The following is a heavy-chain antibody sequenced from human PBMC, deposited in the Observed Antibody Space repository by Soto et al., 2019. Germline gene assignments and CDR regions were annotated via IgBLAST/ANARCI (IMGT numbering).Heavy chain of an antibody. D-gene: IGHD6-13*01. V-gene: IGHV3-74*01. CDR1: GFTFSSYW. J-gene: IGHJ6*02. Sequence: TGGSLRLSCAASGFTFSSYWMHWVRQAPGKGLVWVSRVNSDGTTTNYADSVKGRFTISRDNARNTLYLQINSLRAEDTAVYYCVRDWYPARVYDVDVWGQGTTVTVSS. CDR2: VNSDGTTT. CDR3: VRDWYPARVYDVDV.